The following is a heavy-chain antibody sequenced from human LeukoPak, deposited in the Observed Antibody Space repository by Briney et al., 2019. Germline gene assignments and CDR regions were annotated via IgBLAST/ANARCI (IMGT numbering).Heavy chain of an antibody. V-gene: IGHV1-24*01. CDR3: ATLARQEYYFDY. Sequence: ASVKVSCKVSGYTLTELSMHWVRQVPGKGLEWMGGFDPEDGETIYAQKFQGRVTMTEDTSTDTAYMELSSLRSEDTAVYYCATLARQEYYFDYWGQGTLVTVSS. CDR2: FDPEDGET. J-gene: IGHJ4*02. CDR1: GYTLTELS.